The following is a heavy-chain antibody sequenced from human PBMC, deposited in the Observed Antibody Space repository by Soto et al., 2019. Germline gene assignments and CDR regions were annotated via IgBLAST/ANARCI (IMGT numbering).Heavy chain of an antibody. J-gene: IGHJ4*02. V-gene: IGHV1-8*01. CDR3: ASGSDYGDYVFNY. CDR1: GYTFTSYD. CDR2: MNTNSGNT. Sequence: QVQLVQSGAEVKKPGASVKVSCKASGYTFTSYDLNWVRQATGQGLEWMGWMNTNSGNTGYAQKFQGRATMTRNTSISTAYMELSSLRSEDTAVYYCASGSDYGDYVFNYWGQGTLVTVSS. D-gene: IGHD4-17*01.